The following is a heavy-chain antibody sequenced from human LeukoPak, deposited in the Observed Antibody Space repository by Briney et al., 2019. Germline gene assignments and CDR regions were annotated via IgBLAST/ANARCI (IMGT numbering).Heavy chain of an antibody. CDR3: ASEIIFGSFDY. D-gene: IGHD3-3*01. CDR1: GFTFSCYA. CDR2: ISYDGSNK. Sequence: GGSLRLSCAASGFTFSCYAMHWVRQAPGKGLEWVAVISYDGSNKYYADSVKGRFTISRDNSKNTLYLQMNSLRAEDTAVYYCASEIIFGSFDYWGQGTLVTVSS. J-gene: IGHJ4*02. V-gene: IGHV3-30*04.